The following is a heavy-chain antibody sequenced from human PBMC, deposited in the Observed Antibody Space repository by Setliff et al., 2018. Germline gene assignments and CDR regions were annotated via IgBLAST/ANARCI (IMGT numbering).Heavy chain of an antibody. CDR2: INSGGSST. J-gene: IGHJ4*02. Sequence: GGSLRLSCAASGFTFSSSSMTWVRQAPGKGLEWVSAINSGGSSTYYADSVKGRFTISRDNSKNALYLQMNSLRAEDTAIYSCAKFSSVPGSRFFDYWGQGALVTVSS. D-gene: IGHD2-2*01. V-gene: IGHV3-23*01. CDR3: AKFSSVPGSRFFDY. CDR1: GFTFSSSS.